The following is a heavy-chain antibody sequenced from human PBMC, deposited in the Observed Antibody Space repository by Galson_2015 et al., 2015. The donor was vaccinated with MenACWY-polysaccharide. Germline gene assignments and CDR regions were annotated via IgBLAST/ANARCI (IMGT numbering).Heavy chain of an antibody. V-gene: IGHV1-8*01. CDR3: VRNVVGTGYFDY. CDR1: GYTFTSYD. D-gene: IGHD2-8*02. CDR2: MSPNSGDT. J-gene: IGHJ4*02. Sequence: QSGAEVKKPGPSVKVSCKASGYTFTSYDINWVRQAPGQGLEWVGWMSPNSGDTGYAQNFQDRVSMTRDTSISTAYMELSSLRSEDTAVYYCVRNVVGTGYFDYWGQGALVTVSS.